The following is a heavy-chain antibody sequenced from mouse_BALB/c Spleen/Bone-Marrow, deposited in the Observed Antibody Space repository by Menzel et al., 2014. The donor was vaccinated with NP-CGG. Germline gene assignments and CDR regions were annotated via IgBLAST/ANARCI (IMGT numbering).Heavy chain of an antibody. Sequence: EVQLVESGGGLVQPGGSLRLSCETSGFTFTDYYMNWVRQPPGKALEWLGFFRNKANGYTTEYSASVKGRFTISRDNSQSILYLQMNTLRAEDSATYYCARDIGRLLFDYWGQGTTLTVSS. CDR3: ARDIGRLLFDY. V-gene: IGHV7-3*02. J-gene: IGHJ2*01. CDR1: GFTFTDYY. CDR2: FRNKANGYTT. D-gene: IGHD1-2*01.